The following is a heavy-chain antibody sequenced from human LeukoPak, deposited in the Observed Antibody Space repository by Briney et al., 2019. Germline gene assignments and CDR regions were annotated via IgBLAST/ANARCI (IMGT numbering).Heavy chain of an antibody. CDR2: FFYSGGT. D-gene: IGHD2-8*02. Sequence: PSQTLSLTCTVSRGSISGSGYYWSEIPNPPGRALEGIGYFFYSGGTYYNPSLRSRVTISVDTSKNQFFLHLSAVTAADTAVYYCATTYCSGGACSRRYFDNWVQGTQVAVSP. J-gene: IGHJ4*02. CDR3: ATTYCSGGACSRRYFDN. CDR1: RGSISGSGYY. V-gene: IGHV4-31*03.